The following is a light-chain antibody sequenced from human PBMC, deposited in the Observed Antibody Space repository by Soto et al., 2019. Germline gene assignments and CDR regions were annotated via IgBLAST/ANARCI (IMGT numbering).Light chain of an antibody. CDR2: GAS. V-gene: IGKV1-5*03. CDR1: QSISTW. J-gene: IGKJ1*01. Sequence: DIQMTQSPSTLSASVGDRVTMTCRASQSISTWLAWYQQKPGKAPKLLIYGASNLESGVPSRFSGSGSGTEFTLTISSLQPDDFATYYCQQYNNDSPWTFGQGTKVDI. CDR3: QQYNNDSPWT.